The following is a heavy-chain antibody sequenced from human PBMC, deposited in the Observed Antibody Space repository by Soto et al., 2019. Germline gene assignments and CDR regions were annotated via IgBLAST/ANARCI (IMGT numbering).Heavy chain of an antibody. Sequence: QVQLVQSGAEVKKPGSSAKVSCKASGGTFSSYAISWVRQAPGQGLEWMGGIIPIFGTANYAQKFQGRVTITADKYTSTAYMELSSLRSEDTAVYYCARENIVPAAIGYYYYYGKDVWGQGTTVTVSS. J-gene: IGHJ6*02. V-gene: IGHV1-69*14. CDR1: GGTFSSYA. CDR2: IIPIFGTA. D-gene: IGHD2-2*02. CDR3: ARENIVPAAIGYYYYYGKDV.